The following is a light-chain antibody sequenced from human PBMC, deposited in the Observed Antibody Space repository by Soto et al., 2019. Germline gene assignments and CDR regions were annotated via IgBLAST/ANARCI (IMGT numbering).Light chain of an antibody. CDR2: DAS. V-gene: IGKV3-11*01. CDR3: QQRKHWPPLT. J-gene: IGKJ4*01. CDR1: HSVDIY. Sequence: ETVLTQSPVTLPLSPRERATLACRASHSVDIYLAWYQQKPGQAPRLLIYDASNRATGVPARFSGSGSGTDFTLTISSLEPEEFAVYYCQQRKHWPPLTFGGGNKVEI.